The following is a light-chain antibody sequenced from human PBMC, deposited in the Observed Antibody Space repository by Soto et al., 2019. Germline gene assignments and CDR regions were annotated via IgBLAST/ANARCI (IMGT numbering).Light chain of an antibody. Sequence: QSVLTQPASVSGSPGQSITLSCTGTSSDVGSYNLVSWYQLHPGKAPKLMIYEGTKRPSGVSNRFSGSKSGSTASLTISGLQAEDEGDYYCCSYAGSSSYVVFGGGTKVTVL. CDR3: CSYAGSSSYVV. CDR1: SSDVGSYNL. CDR2: EGT. J-gene: IGLJ2*01. V-gene: IGLV2-23*01.